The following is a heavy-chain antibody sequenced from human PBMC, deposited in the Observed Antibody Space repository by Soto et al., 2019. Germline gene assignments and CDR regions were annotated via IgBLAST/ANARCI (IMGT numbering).Heavy chain of an antibody. CDR2: IIPIFGTA. CDR3: ARSTETYYYDSSGYYTSDY. Sequence: ASVKVSCKASGGTFSSYAISWVRQAPGQGLEWMGGIIPIFGTANYAQKFQGRVTITADESTSTAYMELSSLRSEDTAVYYCARSTETYYYDSSGYYTSDYWGQGTLVTVSS. CDR1: GGTFSSYA. V-gene: IGHV1-69*13. D-gene: IGHD3-22*01. J-gene: IGHJ4*02.